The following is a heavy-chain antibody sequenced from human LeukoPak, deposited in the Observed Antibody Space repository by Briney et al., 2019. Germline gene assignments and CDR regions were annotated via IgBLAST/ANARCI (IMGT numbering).Heavy chain of an antibody. CDR3: ASKHLRGYSYDPAEVYFDY. Sequence: SVKLSCKASGGTFSSYSVSWVRQAPGQGLEWMGRIIPFFGTANYAQKFQGRVTITTDESTSTAYMELSSLRSEDTAVYYCASKHLRGYSYDPAEVYFDYWGQGTRVTVSS. CDR2: IIPFFGTA. CDR1: GGTFSSYS. J-gene: IGHJ4*02. D-gene: IGHD5-18*01. V-gene: IGHV1-69*05.